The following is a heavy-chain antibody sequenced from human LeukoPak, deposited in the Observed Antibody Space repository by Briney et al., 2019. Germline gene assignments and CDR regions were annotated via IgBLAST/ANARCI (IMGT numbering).Heavy chain of an antibody. J-gene: IGHJ3*02. Sequence: SVKVSCKASGGTFSNYGISWVRQAPGQGLEWMGRIIPIFGITNYAQKFQGRVTITADKSTSTAYMELSSLRSEDTAIYYCARGVGATGEDAFDIWGHGTMVTVSS. CDR3: ARGVGATGEDAFDI. CDR1: GGTFSNYG. V-gene: IGHV1-69*04. CDR2: IIPIFGIT. D-gene: IGHD1-26*01.